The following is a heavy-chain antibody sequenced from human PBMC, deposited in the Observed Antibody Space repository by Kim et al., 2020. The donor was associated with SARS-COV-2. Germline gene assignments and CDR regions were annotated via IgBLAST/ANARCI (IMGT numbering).Heavy chain of an antibody. Sequence: GGSLRLSCAASGFTFEDYAMYWVRQAPGKGLEWVSRITGDGFSTSYGDSVKGRFTISRDNSKNSLFLEMTSLRTEDTAFYYCAKDAGIKYFDLWGRGTLVTVSS. CDR3: AKDAGIKYFDL. CDR1: GFTFEDYA. J-gene: IGHJ2*01. V-gene: IGHV3-43*02. CDR2: ITGDGFST.